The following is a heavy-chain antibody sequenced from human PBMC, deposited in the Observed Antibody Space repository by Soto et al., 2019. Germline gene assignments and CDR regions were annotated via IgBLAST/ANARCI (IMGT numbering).Heavy chain of an antibody. V-gene: IGHV1-2*02. Sequence: ASVKVSCKASGYTFTGYYMHWVRQAPGQGLEWMGWINPNSGGTNYAQKLQGRVTMTRDTSISTAYMELRRLRSVDTAVYYCARVLPKYDIVTGYYTAAKEGFDPCGQRTLVTV. CDR3: ARVLPKYDIVTGYYTAAKEGFDP. CDR2: INPNSGGT. CDR1: GYTFTGYY. J-gene: IGHJ5*02. D-gene: IGHD3-9*01.